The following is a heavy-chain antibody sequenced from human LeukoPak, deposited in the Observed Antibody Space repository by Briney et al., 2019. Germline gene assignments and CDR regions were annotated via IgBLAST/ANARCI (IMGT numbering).Heavy chain of an antibody. Sequence: GWSLRLSCAASRFTFSSYSMNWLRQAPGKGLEGVSSISSSSSYIYYADSVKGRFTISRDNAKKSLYLQMNSLRAEDTAVCYCARVPSTPLNCGGDCYSGAFDIWGQGTMVTVSS. CDR2: ISSSSSYI. CDR1: RFTFSSYS. V-gene: IGHV3-21*01. CDR3: ARVPSTPLNCGGDCYSGAFDI. J-gene: IGHJ3*02. D-gene: IGHD2-21*02.